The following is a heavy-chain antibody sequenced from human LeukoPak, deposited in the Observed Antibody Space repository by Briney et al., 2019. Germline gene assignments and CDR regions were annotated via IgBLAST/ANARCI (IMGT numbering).Heavy chain of an antibody. CDR2: IYYSGST. Sequence: SETLSLTCTVSGGSISSYYWSWIRQPPGKGLEWIGYIYYSGSTNYNPSLKSRVTISVDTSKNQFSLKLSSVTAADTAVYYCASGDEYYYDSSGYNWGQGTLVTVSS. J-gene: IGHJ4*02. CDR3: ASGDEYYYDSSGYN. D-gene: IGHD3-22*01. CDR1: GGSISSYY. V-gene: IGHV4-59*12.